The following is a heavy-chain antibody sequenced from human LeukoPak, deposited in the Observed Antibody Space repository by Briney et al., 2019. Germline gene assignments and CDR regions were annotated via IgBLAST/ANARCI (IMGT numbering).Heavy chain of an antibody. CDR1: GFTFSSYA. CDR2: IFGNGDTT. J-gene: IGHJ4*02. CDR3: AKRNTMVRGGPCFDY. Sequence: GGSLRLSCAASGFTFSSYAMNWVRQAPGKGLEWDSIIFGNGDTTYYADSVKGRFTVSRDNSKDTLYLQMNDLRPDDTAIYYCAKRNTMVRGGPCFDYWGQGLLVTVSS. V-gene: IGHV3-23*01. D-gene: IGHD3-10*01.